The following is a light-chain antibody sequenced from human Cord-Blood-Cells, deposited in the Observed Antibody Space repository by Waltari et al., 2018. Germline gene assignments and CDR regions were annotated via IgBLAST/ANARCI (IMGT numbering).Light chain of an antibody. CDR1: SSDVGGYNL. J-gene: IGLJ1*01. CDR2: AVS. CDR3: CSYAGSSTSLYV. Sequence: QSALTQPASVSGSPGQSLTISCTGTSSDVGGYNLVSWYQQHPGKAPKLMIYAVSKRPSGVSNRFSGSKSGNTASLTISGLQAEDEADYYCCSYAGSSTSLYVFGTGTKVTVL. V-gene: IGLV2-23*02.